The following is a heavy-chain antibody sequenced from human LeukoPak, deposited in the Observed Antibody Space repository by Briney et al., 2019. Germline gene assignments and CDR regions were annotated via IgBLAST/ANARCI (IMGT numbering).Heavy chain of an antibody. CDR1: GFTLSTYS. CDR2: ISSSSSYI. CDR3: AADAYCGGDCYPGPPLDY. D-gene: IGHD2-21*02. Sequence: GGSLRLSCAASGFTLSTYSMNWVRQAPGKGLEWVSSISSSSSYIYYADSVKGRFTISRDNAKNSLYLQMNSLRAEDTAVYYCAADAYCGGDCYPGPPLDYWGQGTLVTVSS. J-gene: IGHJ4*02. V-gene: IGHV3-21*01.